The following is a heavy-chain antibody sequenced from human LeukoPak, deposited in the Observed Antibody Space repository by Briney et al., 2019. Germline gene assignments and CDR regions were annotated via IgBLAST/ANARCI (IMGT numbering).Heavy chain of an antibody. V-gene: IGHV3-7*01. CDR1: GFTFSRYW. CDR3: ARDLRYFDWLSYDY. CDR2: IKQDGSEK. D-gene: IGHD3-9*01. J-gene: IGHJ4*02. Sequence: GGSLRLSCAASGFTFSRYWMSWVRQAPGKGLEWVANIKQDGSEKYYVDSVEGGFTISRHNAKNSLYLQMNSLRAEDTAVYYCARDLRYFDWLSYDYWGQGTLVTVSS.